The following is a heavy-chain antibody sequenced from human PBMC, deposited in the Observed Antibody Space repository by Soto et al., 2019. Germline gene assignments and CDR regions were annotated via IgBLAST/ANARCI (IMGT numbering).Heavy chain of an antibody. V-gene: IGHV1-69*01. J-gene: IGHJ4*02. Sequence: QVQLVQSGAEVQKPGSSVKVSCKASGGTFSSYAISWVRQAPGQGLEWMGGIIPIFGTANYAQKFQGRVTITADESTSTAYMELSSLRSEDTAVYYCARDEGYYDSSGYYYDYWGQGTLVTVSS. D-gene: IGHD3-22*01. CDR2: IIPIFGTA. CDR1: GGTFSSYA. CDR3: ARDEGYYDSSGYYYDY.